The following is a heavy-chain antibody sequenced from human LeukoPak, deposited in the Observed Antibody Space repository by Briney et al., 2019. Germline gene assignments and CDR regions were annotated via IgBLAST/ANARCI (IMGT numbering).Heavy chain of an antibody. J-gene: IGHJ4*02. D-gene: IGHD3-22*01. V-gene: IGHV7-4-1*02. Sequence: ASVKVSCKGSGYTFTKYAISWVRQAPGRGLEYMGWIDTNTGNPTYAQGFTGRFVFSLDTSVSTAYLQISSLKAEDSAIYFCANCYDSSGFFAYWGQGTLVTASS. CDR1: GYTFTKYA. CDR3: ANCYDSSGFFAY. CDR2: IDTNTGNP.